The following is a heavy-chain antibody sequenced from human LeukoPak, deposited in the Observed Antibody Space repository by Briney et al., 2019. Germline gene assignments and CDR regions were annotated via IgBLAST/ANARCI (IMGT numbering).Heavy chain of an antibody. CDR1: GGSISSYY. D-gene: IGHD2-15*01. Sequence: SETLSLTCTVSGGSISSYYWGWIRQPPGKGLEWIGTICYSGSTYYNASLRSRVTISVDTSRNQFSLQLSYVTAADTALYYCARLPPYCTGGTCYRSYFDYWGQGTLVTVSS. CDR3: ARLPPYCTGGTCYRSYFDY. V-gene: IGHV4-39*01. CDR2: ICYSGST. J-gene: IGHJ4*02.